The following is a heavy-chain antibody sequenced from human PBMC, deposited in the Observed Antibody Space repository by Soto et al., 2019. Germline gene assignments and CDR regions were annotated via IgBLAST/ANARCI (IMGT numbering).Heavy chain of an antibody. J-gene: IGHJ3*02. D-gene: IGHD6-19*01. V-gene: IGHV3-23*01. CDR3: AKTTDGWFSAFEI. Sequence: GGSLRLSRAASGVIVRSYPMSWARQPPVKGLEWVSAISGSGTTAYYADSVKGRFTFSRDNSKKTMYLQMNSLRAEDTAVYYCAKTTDGWFSAFEIWGQGTMLTVSS. CDR2: ISGSGTTA. CDR1: GVIVRSYP.